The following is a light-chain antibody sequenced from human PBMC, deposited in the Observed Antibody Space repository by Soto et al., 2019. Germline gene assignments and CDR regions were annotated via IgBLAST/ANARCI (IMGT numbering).Light chain of an antibody. J-gene: IGKJ2*01. V-gene: IGKV3-20*01. Sequence: IGLTQAPGTPYLAPGASATPPSRASQRVASSQIAWYRQKPGQAPWPLIYGASNMANRLTHRFSGSGSGRDFALTIRRLEGDDSAAYFCLHYGSSPPSTFGQGTKLKTK. CDR1: QRVASSQ. CDR2: GAS. CDR3: LHYGSSPPST.